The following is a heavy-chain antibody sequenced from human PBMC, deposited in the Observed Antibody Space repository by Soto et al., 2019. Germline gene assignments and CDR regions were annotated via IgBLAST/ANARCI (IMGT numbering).Heavy chain of an antibody. V-gene: IGHV3-30*18. CDR2: ISYDGSNK. J-gene: IGHJ6*02. Sequence: GGSLRLSCAASGFTFSSYGMHWVRQGPGKGLEWVAVISYDGSNKYYADSVKGRFTISRDNSKNTLYLQMNSLRAEDTAVYYCAKEYYDSSGYRGHYYYYYGMDVWGQGTTVTVSS. CDR3: AKEYYDSSGYRGHYYYYYGMDV. D-gene: IGHD3-22*01. CDR1: GFTFSSYG.